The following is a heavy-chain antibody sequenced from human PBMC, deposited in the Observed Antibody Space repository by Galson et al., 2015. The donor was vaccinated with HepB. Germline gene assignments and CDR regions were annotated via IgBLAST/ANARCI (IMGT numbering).Heavy chain of an antibody. CDR3: ARGSGGWCSGGSCSPYYYYGMDV. CDR1: GYTFTSYG. CDR2: ISAYNGNT. J-gene: IGHJ6*02. D-gene: IGHD2-15*01. V-gene: IGHV1-18*04. Sequence: SLKVSCKASGYTFTSYGISWVRQAPGQGLEWMGWISAYNGNTNYAQKLQGRVTMTTDTSTSTAYMELRSLRSDDTAVYYCARGSGGWCSGGSCSPYYYYGMDVWGQGTTVTVSS.